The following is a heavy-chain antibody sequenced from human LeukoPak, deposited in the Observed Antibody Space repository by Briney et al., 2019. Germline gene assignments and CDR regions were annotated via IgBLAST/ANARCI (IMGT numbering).Heavy chain of an antibody. CDR2: IYTSGST. Sequence: SETLSLTCTVSGGSISSYYWCWLRQPAGKGLEGIGRIYTSGSTNYNPSLKSRVTMSVDTSKNQSSLKLSSLTVRHTAVYYCPRGLAARAVVGWSYYFDYSGQGTLVTASS. CDR1: GGSISSYY. V-gene: IGHV4-4*07. CDR3: PRGLAARAVVGWSYYFDY. J-gene: IGHJ4*02. D-gene: IGHD6-19*01.